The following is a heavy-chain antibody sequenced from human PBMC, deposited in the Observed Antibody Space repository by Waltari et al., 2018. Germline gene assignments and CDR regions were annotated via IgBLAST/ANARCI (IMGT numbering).Heavy chain of an antibody. D-gene: IGHD3-10*01. CDR1: GYSISSGYY. V-gene: IGHV4-38-2*01. Sequence: QVQLQESGPGLVKPSETLSLTCAVSGYSISSGYYWGWIRQPPGKGLEWIGSIYHSGSTYYNPSLKSRVTISVDTSKNQFSLKLSSVTAADTAVYDCARHGPGLNYFDYWGQGTLVTVSS. J-gene: IGHJ4*02. CDR2: IYHSGST. CDR3: ARHGPGLNYFDY.